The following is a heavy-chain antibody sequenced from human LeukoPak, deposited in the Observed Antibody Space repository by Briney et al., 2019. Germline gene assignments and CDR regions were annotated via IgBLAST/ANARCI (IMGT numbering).Heavy chain of an antibody. V-gene: IGHV4-39*07. CDR2: IYYSGST. J-gene: IGHJ4*02. D-gene: IGHD3-16*01. Sequence: SSETLSLTCTVSGGSISSSSYYWGWIRQPPGKGLEWIGSIYYSGSTYYNPSLKSRVTISVDTSKNQFSLKLSSVTAADTAVYYCASNEVGGDGHLFDYWGQGTLVTVSS. CDR1: GGSISSSSYY. CDR3: ASNEVGGDGHLFDY.